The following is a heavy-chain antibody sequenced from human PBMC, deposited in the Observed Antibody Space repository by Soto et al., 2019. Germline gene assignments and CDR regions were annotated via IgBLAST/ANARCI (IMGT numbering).Heavy chain of an antibody. Sequence: GGSLRLSCAASGFTFSGYAMHWVRQAPGKWLEWVAVISYDGSNKYYADSVKGRFTISRDNSKNTLYLQMNSLRAEDTAVYYCASTPSKGIAVAGTDYWGQGXLVTVYS. J-gene: IGHJ4*02. CDR2: ISYDGSNK. CDR3: ASTPSKGIAVAGTDY. CDR1: GFTFSGYA. V-gene: IGHV3-30-3*01. D-gene: IGHD6-19*01.